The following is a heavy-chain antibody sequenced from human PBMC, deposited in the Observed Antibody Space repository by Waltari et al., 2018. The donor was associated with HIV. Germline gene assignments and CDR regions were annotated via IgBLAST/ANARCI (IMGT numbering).Heavy chain of an antibody. CDR3: ARGFSGFDY. CDR2: IHPNGERT. V-gene: IGHV1-46*01. CDR1: GYTFTRYY. Sequence: QVQLVQSGAEVKKPGASVKVSCKASGYTFTRYYMHWVRQAPGQGLEWMGVIHPNGERTVYAQKFQGRVTMTRDASTSTVYMVLSTLRSEDTAVYYCARGFSGFDYWGQGTLITVSS. J-gene: IGHJ4*02.